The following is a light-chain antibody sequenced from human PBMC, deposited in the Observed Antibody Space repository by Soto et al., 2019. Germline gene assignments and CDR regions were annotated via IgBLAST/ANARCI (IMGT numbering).Light chain of an antibody. CDR3: SSYTSSSTLVV. CDR2: DVT. J-gene: IGLJ2*01. V-gene: IGLV2-14*01. CDR1: SSDVGGYNY. Sequence: QSALTQPASVSGSPGQSITISCTGTSSDVGGYNYVSWYQQHPGKVPKLMIYDVTNRPSGVSNRFSGSESGNTASLTISGLQAEDEADYYCSSYTSSSTLVVFGGGTKLTVL.